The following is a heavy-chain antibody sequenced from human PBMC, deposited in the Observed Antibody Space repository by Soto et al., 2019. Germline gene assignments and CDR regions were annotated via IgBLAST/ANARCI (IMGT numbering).Heavy chain of an antibody. CDR3: AREGSDYGDSRYTPWYFDL. Sequence: QVQLVESGGGVVQPGRSLRLSCAASGFTFSSYAMHWVRQAPGKGLERVAVISYDGSNKYYADSVKGRFTISRDNSKNTLYLQMNSLRAEDTAVYYCAREGSDYGDSRYTPWYFDLWGRGTLVIVSS. V-gene: IGHV3-30-3*01. CDR1: GFTFSSYA. D-gene: IGHD4-17*01. J-gene: IGHJ2*01. CDR2: ISYDGSNK.